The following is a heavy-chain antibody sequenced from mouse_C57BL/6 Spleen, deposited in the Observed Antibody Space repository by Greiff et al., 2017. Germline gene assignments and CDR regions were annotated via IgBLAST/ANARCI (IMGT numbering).Heavy chain of an antibody. D-gene: IGHD2-4*01. J-gene: IGHJ3*01. CDR3: ARLRYDYDWFAY. V-gene: IGHV1-26*01. CDR2: INPNNGGT. Sequence: ELQLQQSGPELVKPGASVKISCKASGYTFTDYYMNWVKQSHGKSLEWIGDINPNNGGTSYNQKFKGKATLTVDKSSSTAYMQLSSLTSEDSAVYYCARLRYDYDWFAYWGQGTLVTVSA. CDR1: GYTFTDYY.